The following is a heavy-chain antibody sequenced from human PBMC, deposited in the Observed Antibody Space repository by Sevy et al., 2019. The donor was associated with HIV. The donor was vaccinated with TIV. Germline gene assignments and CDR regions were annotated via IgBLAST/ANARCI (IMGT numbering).Heavy chain of an antibody. Sequence: GGSLRLSCAASGLTFSSYSMNWVRQAPGKGLEWVSYISSSSSTIYYADSVKGRFTISRDNAKNSLYLQMNSLRDEDTAVYYCARGGYYDSSGYYDFDYWGQGTLVTVSS. J-gene: IGHJ4*02. CDR1: GLTFSSYS. V-gene: IGHV3-48*02. CDR3: ARGGYYDSSGYYDFDY. CDR2: ISSSSSTI. D-gene: IGHD3-22*01.